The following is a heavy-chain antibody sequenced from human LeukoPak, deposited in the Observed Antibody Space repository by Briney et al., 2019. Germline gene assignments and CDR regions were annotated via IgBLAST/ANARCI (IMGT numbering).Heavy chain of an antibody. Sequence: GGSLRLSCAASGFTFDDYGMSWVRQGPGKGLEWVSGINWNGGRTGYADSVKGRFTISRDNAKNSLYLQMNSLRAEDTALYYCARGVRGVISWFDPWGQGTLVTVSS. CDR3: ARGVRGVISWFDP. V-gene: IGHV3-20*04. CDR1: GFTFDDYG. D-gene: IGHD3-10*01. J-gene: IGHJ5*02. CDR2: INWNGGRT.